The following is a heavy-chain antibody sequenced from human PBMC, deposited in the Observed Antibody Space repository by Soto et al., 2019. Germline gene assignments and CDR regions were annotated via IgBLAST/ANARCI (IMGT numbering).Heavy chain of an antibody. J-gene: IGHJ4*02. CDR3: VRGANFDQ. CDR1: GYVFTRYD. Sequence: QVQLVQSGAEVKKPGASVRVSCQGSGYVFTRYDVHWVRQATGQGLEWMGWMNPDRDKRGYAQKFQGRVTMSVDTSTRTVYMELSGLGSEDTAIYYCVRGANFDQWGQGTLVTVSS. CDR2: MNPDRDKR. V-gene: IGHV1-8*01.